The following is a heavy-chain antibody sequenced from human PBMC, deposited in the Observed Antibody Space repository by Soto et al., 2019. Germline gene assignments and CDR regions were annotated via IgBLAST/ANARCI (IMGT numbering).Heavy chain of an antibody. CDR2: IDYSGST. V-gene: IGHV4-31*03. D-gene: IGHD3-16*01. Sequence: QVQLQESGPGLVKPSQTLSLTCTVSGGSISSGGYYWSWIRQHPGKGLEWIGYIDYSGSTYYNPSVKSRVTLSVDTSKNQFSLKLSSVTAADTAVYYCARQKGDSPFDYWGQGTLVTVSS. CDR3: ARQKGDSPFDY. CDR1: GGSISSGGYY. J-gene: IGHJ4*02.